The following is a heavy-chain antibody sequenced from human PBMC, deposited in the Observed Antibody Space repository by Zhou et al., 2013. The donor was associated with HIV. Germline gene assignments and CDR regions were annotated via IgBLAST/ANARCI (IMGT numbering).Heavy chain of an antibody. D-gene: IGHD2-2*01. V-gene: IGHV1-69*05. CDR3: ARVVEGCTTSCYLYY. Sequence: QVQLVQSGAEVKKPGSSVKVSCKASGGTFSRYAISWVRQAPGQGLEWMGGIIPIFGTANYAKKFKGRVTITTDESTTTTYMELSRVTSDDTAVYYCARVVEGCTTSCYLYYWGQGTLVTVSS. CDR1: GGTFSRYA. CDR2: IIPIFGTA. J-gene: IGHJ4*02.